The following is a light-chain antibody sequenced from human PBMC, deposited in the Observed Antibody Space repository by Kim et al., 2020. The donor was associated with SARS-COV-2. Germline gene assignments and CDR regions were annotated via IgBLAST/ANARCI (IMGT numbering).Light chain of an antibody. CDR2: AAY. J-gene: IGKJ1*01. Sequence: IQLTQSPYSLSTSVGDRVSITCRASQAISSNLAWYQQKAGKAPKLLIYAAYTLESGVPSRFSGSGSGTDFTLTISSLQPEDFATYYCQQLSDYPPWTFGRGTKVDIK. CDR1: QAISSN. CDR3: QQLSDYPPWT. V-gene: IGKV1-9*01.